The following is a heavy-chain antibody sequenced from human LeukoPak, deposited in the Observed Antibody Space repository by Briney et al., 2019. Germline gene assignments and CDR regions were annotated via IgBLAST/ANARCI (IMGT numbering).Heavy chain of an antibody. CDR2: IYTSGST. Sequence: SETLSLTCTVSGGSISSYYWSWIRQPAGKGLEWIGRIYTSGSTNYNPSLKSRVTMSVDTSKNQFSLKLSFVTAADTAVYYCARDYYDSSGHYYYHGMDVWGQGTTVTVSS. V-gene: IGHV4-4*07. CDR1: GGSISSYY. CDR3: ARDYYDSSGHYYYHGMDV. J-gene: IGHJ6*02. D-gene: IGHD3-22*01.